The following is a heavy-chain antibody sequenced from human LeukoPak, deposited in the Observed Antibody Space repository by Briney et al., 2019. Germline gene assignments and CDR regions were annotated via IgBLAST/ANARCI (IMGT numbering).Heavy chain of an antibody. J-gene: IGHJ4*02. V-gene: IGHV3-21*01. D-gene: IGHD2-21*02. CDR1: RFTFSSYA. CDR3: ARSCDGDCYSDY. Sequence: GGSLRLSCAASRFTFSSYAMHWVRQAPGKGLEWVSSIGSSSHFRYYADSLKGRVTISRDNAKKSLYLQVNSLRVEDTAMYYCARSCDGDCYSDYWGQGTLVTVSS. CDR2: IGSSSHFR.